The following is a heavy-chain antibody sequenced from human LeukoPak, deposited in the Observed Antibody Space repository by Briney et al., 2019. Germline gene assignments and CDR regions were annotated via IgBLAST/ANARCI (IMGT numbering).Heavy chain of an antibody. Sequence: GGSLRLSCAASGFXFSSYWMSWVRQAPGIGLEWLANIEEDGSEEFYADSMKGRFTLSRDNAKNSLYLQMNSLRVEDTAVYYCASIYCSRGSCYSSNWFDSWGQGTLVTVSS. J-gene: IGHJ5*01. CDR3: ASIYCSRGSCYSSNWFDS. CDR2: IEEDGSEE. V-gene: IGHV3-7*05. CDR1: GFXFSSYW. D-gene: IGHD2-15*01.